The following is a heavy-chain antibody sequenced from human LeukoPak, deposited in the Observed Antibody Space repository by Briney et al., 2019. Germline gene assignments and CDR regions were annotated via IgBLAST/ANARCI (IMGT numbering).Heavy chain of an antibody. J-gene: IGHJ4*02. V-gene: IGHV3-23*01. CDR1: GFTFRSYA. Sequence: GGSLRLSCAASGFTFRSYAMSWVRQAPGKGLDWVSAISGSGDSTYYADPVKGRFTISRDNSKNTLYLQMNSLRAEDTAVYYCAKDQRQRAAAGPDYWGQGTLVTVSS. D-gene: IGHD6-13*01. CDR3: AKDQRQRAAAGPDY. CDR2: ISGSGDST.